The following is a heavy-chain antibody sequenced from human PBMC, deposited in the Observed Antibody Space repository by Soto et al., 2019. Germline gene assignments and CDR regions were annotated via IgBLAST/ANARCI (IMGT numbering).Heavy chain of an antibody. Sequence: QVTLKESGPVLVKPTETLTLTCTVSGFSLSNTRMGVSWIRQPPGKALEWLAHIFSNAEKSYSTSLKSRITISKDTTKSQVVLSMTNMDPVDTATYYCTRIEKGSATYTWGQGTLVTVSS. CDR3: TRIEKGSATYT. CDR1: GFSLSNTRMG. CDR2: IFSNAEK. J-gene: IGHJ5*02. V-gene: IGHV2-26*01. D-gene: IGHD3-10*01.